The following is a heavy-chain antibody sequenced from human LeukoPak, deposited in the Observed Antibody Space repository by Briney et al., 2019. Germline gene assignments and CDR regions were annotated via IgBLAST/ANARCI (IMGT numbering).Heavy chain of an antibody. J-gene: IGHJ4*02. CDR2: ISAYNGNT. CDR1: GYTFTSYG. CDR3: AREGIVGATETFDY. V-gene: IGHV1-18*01. D-gene: IGHD1-26*01. Sequence: ASVKVSCKASGYTFTSYGISWVRQAPGQGREWVGWISAYNGNTNYAQKLQGRVTMTTDTSTSTAYMELRSLRSDDTAVYYCAREGIVGATETFDYWGQGTLVTVSS.